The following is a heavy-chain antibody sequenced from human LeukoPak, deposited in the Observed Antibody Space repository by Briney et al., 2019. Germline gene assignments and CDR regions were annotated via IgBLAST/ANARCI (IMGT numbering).Heavy chain of an antibody. J-gene: IGHJ5*02. CDR3: ARSRFWGDWFDP. V-gene: IGHV3-64*01. Sequence: GGSLRLSCAASGXTFSSYAMHWVRQAPGKGLESVSAISSNGGSTYYANSVKGRFTISRDNSKNTLYLQMGSLRAEDMAVYYCARSRFWGDWFDPWGQGTLVTVSS. D-gene: IGHD3-16*01. CDR1: GXTFSSYA. CDR2: ISSNGGST.